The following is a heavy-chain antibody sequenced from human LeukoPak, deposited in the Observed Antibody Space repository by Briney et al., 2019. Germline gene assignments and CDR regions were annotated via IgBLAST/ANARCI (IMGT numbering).Heavy chain of an antibody. CDR2: ISGSGGST. D-gene: IGHD3-10*01. Sequence: GGSLRLSCAASGFTFSSYAMSWVRQAPGKGLEWVSAISGSGGSTYYADSVKGRFTISRDNSKNTLYLQMNSLRAEDTAVYYCARDYYGSGSPLDYWGQGTLVTVSS. J-gene: IGHJ4*02. CDR3: ARDYYGSGSPLDY. CDR1: GFTFSSYA. V-gene: IGHV3-23*01.